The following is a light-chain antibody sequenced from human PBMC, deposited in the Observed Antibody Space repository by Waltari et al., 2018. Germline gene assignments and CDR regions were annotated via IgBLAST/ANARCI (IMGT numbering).Light chain of an antibody. CDR2: VNSDGSH. CDR3: QTGGHGTWV. J-gene: IGLJ3*02. V-gene: IGLV4-69*01. CDR1: SGHSTNV. Sequence: QLVLTQSPSASASLGASVKLTCTLSSGHSTNVIAWLQKRQEGGPRYLMKVNSDGSHNKGDEIPDRFSGSSSGAEHYLTISSLQSEDEADYYCQTGGHGTWVFGGGTKLTVL.